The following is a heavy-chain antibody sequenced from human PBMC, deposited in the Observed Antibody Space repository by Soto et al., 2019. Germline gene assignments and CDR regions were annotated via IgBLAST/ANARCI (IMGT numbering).Heavy chain of an antibody. V-gene: IGHV3-73*01. Sequence: GGSLRLSCAASGFIFSGSAIHWVRQSSGKGLEWVGRIRSRANNFATSSAASVKGRFTFSRDDSKNTAYLQMNTLKPEDTAVYYCARGQGAAIGDYYYHGMDVWGQGTTVTVSS. J-gene: IGHJ6*02. CDR1: GFIFSGSA. CDR2: IRSRANNFAT. CDR3: ARGQGAAIGDYYYHGMDV. D-gene: IGHD2-2*02.